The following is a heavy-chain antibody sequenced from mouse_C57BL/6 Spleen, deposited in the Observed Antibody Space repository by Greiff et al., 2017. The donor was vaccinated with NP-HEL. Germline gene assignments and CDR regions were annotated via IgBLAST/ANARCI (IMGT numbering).Heavy chain of an antibody. CDR1: GFSLTSYA. CDR3: ASHAGTRGWYFDV. J-gene: IGHJ1*03. V-gene: IGHV2-9-1*01. Sequence: QLQESGPGLVAPSPSLSITCTVSGFSLTSYAISWVRQPPGKGLEWLGVIWTGGGTNYNSALKSRLSISKDNSKSQVFLKMNSLQTDDTARYYCASHAGTRGWYFDVWGTGTTVTVSS. D-gene: IGHD3-3*01. CDR2: IWTGGGT.